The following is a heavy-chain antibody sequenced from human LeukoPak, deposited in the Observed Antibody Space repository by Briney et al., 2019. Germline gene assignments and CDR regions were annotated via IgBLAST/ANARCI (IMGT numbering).Heavy chain of an antibody. CDR3: ARDVEMATIKDAFDI. V-gene: IGHV3-48*02. J-gene: IGHJ3*02. CDR1: GFTFSSYA. CDR2: ISSSSSAI. D-gene: IGHD5-24*01. Sequence: GGSLRLSCAASGFTFSSYAMNWVRQAPGKGLEWVSYISSSSSAIYYADSVKGRFTISRGNAKNSLYLQMNSLRDEDTAVYYCARDVEMATIKDAFDIWGQGTMVTVSS.